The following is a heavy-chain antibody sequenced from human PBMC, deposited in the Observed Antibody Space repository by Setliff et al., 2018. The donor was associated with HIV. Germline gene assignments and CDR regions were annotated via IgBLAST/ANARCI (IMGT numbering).Heavy chain of an antibody. J-gene: IGHJ4*02. CDR1: GYTFSYYA. D-gene: IGHD3-3*01. CDR2: INTNTGNP. CDR3: TCQRSLYRFWSGSYSAYYFDY. V-gene: IGHV7-4-1*02. Sequence: ASVKVSCKASGYTFSYYAVNWVRQAPGQGLEWMGRINTNTGNPTYAQGFSGRFVFSLATSVSTAYLQISSLKPEDTAVYYCTCQRSLYRFWSGSYSAYYFDYWGQGTLVTVSS.